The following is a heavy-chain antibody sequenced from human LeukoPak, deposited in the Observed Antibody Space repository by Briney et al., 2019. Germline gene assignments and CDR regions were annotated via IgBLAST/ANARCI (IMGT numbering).Heavy chain of an antibody. CDR1: GGSISSYY. CDR2: IYYSGST. Sequence: SETLSLTCTVSGGSISSYYWSCIRQPPGKGLEWIGYIYYSGSTNYNPSLKSRVTISVDTSKNQFSLKLSSVTAADTAVYYCARDLRGPRSSWAIFDYWGQGTLVTVSS. V-gene: IGHV4-59*01. D-gene: IGHD6-13*01. CDR3: ARDLRGPRSSWAIFDY. J-gene: IGHJ4*02.